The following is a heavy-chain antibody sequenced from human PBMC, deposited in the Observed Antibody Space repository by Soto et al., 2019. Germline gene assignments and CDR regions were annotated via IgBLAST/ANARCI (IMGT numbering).Heavy chain of an antibody. Sequence: GASVKVSCKASGYTFTSYAMHWVRQAPGQRLEWMGWINAGNGNTKYSQKFQGRVTITRDTSASTAYMELSSLRSEDTAVYYCARGVLGCSGGSCQLFDYWGQGTLVTVSS. V-gene: IGHV1-3*01. CDR3: ARGVLGCSGGSCQLFDY. D-gene: IGHD2-15*01. J-gene: IGHJ4*02. CDR2: INAGNGNT. CDR1: GYTFTSYA.